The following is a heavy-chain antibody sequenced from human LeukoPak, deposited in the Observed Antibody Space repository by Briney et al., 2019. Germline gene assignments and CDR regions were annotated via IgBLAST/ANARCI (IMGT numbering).Heavy chain of an antibody. CDR2: INHSGST. J-gene: IGHJ4*02. Sequence: PSETLSLTCAVYGGSFSGYYWSWIRQPPGKGLEWIGEINHSGSTNYNPSLKSRVTISVDTSKNQFSLKLSSVTAADTAVYYCARLGGHYGDYDYRGQGTLVTVSS. D-gene: IGHD4-17*01. CDR3: ARLGGHYGDYDY. CDR1: GGSFSGYY. V-gene: IGHV4-34*01.